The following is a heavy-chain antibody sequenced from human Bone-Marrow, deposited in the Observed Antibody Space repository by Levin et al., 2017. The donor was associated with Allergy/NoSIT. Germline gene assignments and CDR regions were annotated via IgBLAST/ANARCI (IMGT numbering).Heavy chain of an antibody. CDR2: ISHDGSDK. CDR3: AKDRRAAAGQYYFDH. D-gene: IGHD6-13*01. V-gene: IGHV3-30*18. CDR1: GFTFRSYG. Sequence: GGSLRLSCAASGFTFRSYGMHWVRQGPGKGLEWVAFISHDGSDKYYADSVKGRFTISRDNTKNTNYLQMSSLTAEDTAVYYCAKDRRAAAGQYYFDHWGQGTLATVSS. J-gene: IGHJ4*02.